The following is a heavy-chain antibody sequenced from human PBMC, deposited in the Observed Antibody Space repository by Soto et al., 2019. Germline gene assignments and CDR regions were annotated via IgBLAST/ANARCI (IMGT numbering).Heavy chain of an antibody. J-gene: IGHJ5*02. D-gene: IGHD3-10*01. V-gene: IGHV3-30-3*01. Sequence: PGGSLRLSCAASGFTFSSYAMHWVRQAPGKGLEWVAVISYDGSNKYYADSVKGRFTISRDNSKNTLYLQMNSLRAEDTAVYYCARGLRIIKTNWFDPWGQGTMVTVSS. CDR3: ARGLRIIKTNWFDP. CDR1: GFTFSSYA. CDR2: ISYDGSNK.